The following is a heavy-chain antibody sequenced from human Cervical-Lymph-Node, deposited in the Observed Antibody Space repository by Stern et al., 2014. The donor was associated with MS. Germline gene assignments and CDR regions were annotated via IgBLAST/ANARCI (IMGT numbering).Heavy chain of an antibody. J-gene: IGHJ5*02. CDR3: AAPRRIAIFGVEETWFDP. V-gene: IGHV1-58*01. CDR1: GFTLTSSA. D-gene: IGHD3-3*01. Sequence: QMQLVQSGPEVKKPGTSVKVSCKASGFTLTSSAVQWVRQARGQRLEWIGWIVVDNGDTSYSKNLKERVTLTRDMSKNTAYMGVSSLRSEDTPVYYCAAPRRIAIFGVEETWFDPWGQGTLVTVSS. CDR2: IVVDNGDT.